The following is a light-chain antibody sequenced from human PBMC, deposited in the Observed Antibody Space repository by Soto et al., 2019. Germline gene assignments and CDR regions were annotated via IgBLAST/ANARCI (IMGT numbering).Light chain of an antibody. V-gene: IGKV1-5*03. Sequence: DIQMTQSPSTLSASVGDRVTITCRASQSISSWLAWYQQKPGKAPKLLIYKASCLESGVPSRFSGSGSETEFTLTISSLQPDDFATYYCQHYNSYSITFGPGTKVDIK. J-gene: IGKJ3*01. CDR1: QSISSW. CDR2: KAS. CDR3: QHYNSYSIT.